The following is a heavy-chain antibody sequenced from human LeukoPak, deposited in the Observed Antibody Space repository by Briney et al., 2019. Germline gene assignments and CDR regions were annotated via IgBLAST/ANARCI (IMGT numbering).Heavy chain of an antibody. J-gene: IGHJ4*02. Sequence: GRSLRLSCAASGFTFRSYSIHWVRQAPGKGLEWVAVISYDGSNKYYADSVKGRFTVSRDNSKNTLYLQMNSLGTDDTALYYCARERNGYSPHFDYWGQGTLVTVSS. CDR1: GFTFRSYS. CDR3: ARERNGYSPHFDY. CDR2: ISYDGSNK. V-gene: IGHV3-30-3*01. D-gene: IGHD5-24*01.